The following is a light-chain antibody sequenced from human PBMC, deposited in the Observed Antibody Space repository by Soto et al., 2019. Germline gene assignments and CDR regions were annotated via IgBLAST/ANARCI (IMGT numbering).Light chain of an antibody. Sequence: QAVVTQPASVSGSPGQSIAISCTGASSDVGGYNYVSWYQQHPGKAPRLMIYDVSNRPSGVSDRFSGSKSGNTASLTISGLQAEDEAEYYCSSYTSSSTYVFGTGTKVTVL. V-gene: IGLV2-14*01. CDR2: DVS. CDR1: SSDVGGYNY. CDR3: SSYTSSSTYV. J-gene: IGLJ1*01.